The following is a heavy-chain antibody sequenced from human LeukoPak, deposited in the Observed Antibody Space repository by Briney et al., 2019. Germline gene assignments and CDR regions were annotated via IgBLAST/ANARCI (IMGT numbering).Heavy chain of an antibody. J-gene: IGHJ5*02. D-gene: IGHD2-21*01. V-gene: IGHV3-30-3*01. Sequence: GGSLRLSWAASGSTFISYAMHWVRQAPGKGLEWGAVISFDGSNKFYADSVKGRFTISRDNSKNTLYLQMNSLRAEDTAVYYCARGSAYCGGDCYHHNWFDPWGQGTLVTVSS. CDR1: GSTFISYA. CDR2: ISFDGSNK. CDR3: ARGSAYCGGDCYHHNWFDP.